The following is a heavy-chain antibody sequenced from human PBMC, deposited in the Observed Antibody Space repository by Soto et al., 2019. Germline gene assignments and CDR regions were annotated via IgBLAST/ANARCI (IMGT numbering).Heavy chain of an antibody. CDR3: SKYLGGHSSSISDY. D-gene: IGHD6-13*01. J-gene: IGHJ4*02. V-gene: IGHV3-23*01. CDR1: GFTFSSYA. Sequence: GGSLRLSCAASGFTFSSYAMSWVRQAPGKGLEWVSAISGSGGSTYYADSVKGRFTISRDNSKNTLYLQMNSLRAEDTAVYYCSKYLGGHSSSISDYWGQGTLVTVSS. CDR2: ISGSGGST.